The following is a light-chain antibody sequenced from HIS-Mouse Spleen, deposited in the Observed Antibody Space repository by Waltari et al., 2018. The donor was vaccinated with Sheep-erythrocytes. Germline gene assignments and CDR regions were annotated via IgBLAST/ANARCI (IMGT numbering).Light chain of an antibody. CDR2: GNS. J-gene: IGLJ1*01. CDR1: SPNIGAGEH. V-gene: IGLV1-40*01. CDR3: QSYDSSLSGYV. Sequence: QSVLTQPPSVSGAPGQRVTISCTGRSPNIGAGEHVHWYQQLPGTAPKLLIYGNSNRPSGVPDRFSGSKSGTSASLAITGLQAEDEADYYCQSYDSSLSGYVFGTGTKVTVL.